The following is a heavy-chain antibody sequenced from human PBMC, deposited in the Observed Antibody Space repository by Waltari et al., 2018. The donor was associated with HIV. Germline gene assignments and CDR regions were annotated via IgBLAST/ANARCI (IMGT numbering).Heavy chain of an antibody. V-gene: IGHV4-4*02. CDR2: VYPSGNT. CDR1: GGSISSSNL. D-gene: IGHD2-2*01. Sequence: QVHLQESGPGLVKPSGTLALTSAASGGSISSSNLWSRVPQPPGKGLEWTGEVYPSGNTNYNPSLKSRVTISLDKSKNQFSLKLSSVTAADTAIYHCARDRAIVIVPAARSAFDIWGQGTMVTVSS. J-gene: IGHJ3*02. CDR3: ARDRAIVIVPAARSAFDI.